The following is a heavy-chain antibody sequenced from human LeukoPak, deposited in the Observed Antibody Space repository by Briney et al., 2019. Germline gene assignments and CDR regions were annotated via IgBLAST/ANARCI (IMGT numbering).Heavy chain of an antibody. CDR2: INPNSGGT. D-gene: IGHD6-19*01. CDR1: GGTFSSYA. V-gene: IGHV1-2*02. Sequence: ASVKVSCKASGGTFSSYAISWVRQAPGQGLEWMGRINPNSGGTNYAQKFQGRVTMTRDTSISTAYMELSRLRSDDTAVYYCARVQWLADDAFDIWGQGTMVTVSS. J-gene: IGHJ3*02. CDR3: ARVQWLADDAFDI.